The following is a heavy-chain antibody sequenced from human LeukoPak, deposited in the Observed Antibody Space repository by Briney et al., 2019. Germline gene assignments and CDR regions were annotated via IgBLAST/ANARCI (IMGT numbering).Heavy chain of an antibody. V-gene: IGHV3-48*04. J-gene: IGHJ2*01. D-gene: IGHD1-26*01. CDR1: GFTFSSYS. CDR3: ARVVGAGYFDL. CDR2: ISTSTTTI. Sequence: RGSLRLSCEASGFTFSSYSMNWVRQAPGKGLEWISYISTSTTTIYYANSVKGRFTISRDNAKNSLYLQMNSLRAEDTAVYYCARVVGAGYFDLWGRGTLVTVSS.